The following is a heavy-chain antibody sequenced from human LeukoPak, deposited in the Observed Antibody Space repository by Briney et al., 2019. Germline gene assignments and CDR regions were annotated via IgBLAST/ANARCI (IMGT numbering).Heavy chain of an antibody. Sequence: PGGPLRLSCAASGFTFSSYWMNWARQAPGKGLEWVASINHNGNVNYYVDSVKGRFTISRDNAKNSLYLQRSNLRAEDTAVYFCGRGGGLDVWGQGATVTVSS. CDR3: GRGGGLDV. CDR1: GFTFSSYW. V-gene: IGHV3-7*03. D-gene: IGHD3-16*01. CDR2: INHNGNVN. J-gene: IGHJ6*02.